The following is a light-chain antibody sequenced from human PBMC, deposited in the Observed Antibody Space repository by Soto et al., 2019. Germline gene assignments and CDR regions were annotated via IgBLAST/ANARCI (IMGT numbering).Light chain of an antibody. V-gene: IGLV2-14*01. CDR2: DVS. CDR3: SSYASSSTLVV. J-gene: IGLJ2*01. Sequence: QSALTQPASVSGSPGQSITISCTGTSSDIGGYNYVSWYQQHPGKAPKLIIYDVSNRPSGASNRFSGSKSVNMASLTISGLQAEDEADYYCSSYASSSTLVVFGGGTKLTVL. CDR1: SSDIGGYNY.